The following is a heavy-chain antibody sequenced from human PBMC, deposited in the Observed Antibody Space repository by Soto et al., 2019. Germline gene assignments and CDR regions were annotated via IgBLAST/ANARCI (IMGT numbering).Heavy chain of an antibody. CDR1: GFTFSSYG. J-gene: IGHJ6*02. CDR2: ISYDGSNK. CDR3: AKEGGYCSSTSCLPLYYYYGMDV. V-gene: IGHV3-30*18. D-gene: IGHD2-2*01. Sequence: GGSLRLSCAASGFTFSSYGMHWVRQAPGKGLEWVAVISYDGSNKYYADSVKGRFTISRDNSKNTLYLQMNSLRAEDTAVYYCAKEGGYCSSTSCLPLYYYYGMDVWGQGTTVTVSS.